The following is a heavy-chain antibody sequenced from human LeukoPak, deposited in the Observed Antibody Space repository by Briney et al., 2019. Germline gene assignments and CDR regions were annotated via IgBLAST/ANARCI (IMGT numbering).Heavy chain of an antibody. CDR3: ARATHLPIFGVVTLDY. CDR1: GGPFSGYY. J-gene: IGHJ4*02. D-gene: IGHD3-3*01. Sequence: SETLSLTCAVYGGPFSGYYWSWIRQSPGKGLEWIGEINHSGRTNYNPSLKSRVTISVDTSKNQFSLKLSSVTAADTAVYYCARATHLPIFGVVTLDYWGQGTLVTVSS. V-gene: IGHV4-34*01. CDR2: INHSGRT.